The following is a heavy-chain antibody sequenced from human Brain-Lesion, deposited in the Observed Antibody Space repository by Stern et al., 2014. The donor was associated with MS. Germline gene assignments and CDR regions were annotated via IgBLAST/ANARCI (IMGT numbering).Heavy chain of an antibody. CDR1: GGSISSGGYY. D-gene: IGHD2-2*01. CDR3: ARGRVVPGFQYYATDV. CDR2: IFNSGST. Sequence: VQLVESGPGLVKPSQTLSLSCTVSGGSISSGGYYWSWIRQPAGKGLEWIGRIFNSGSTRYKPSLKSRVTISIDPSKNHFSLRLNSMTAADTAVYYCARGRVVPGFQYYATDVWGQGTTVIVSS. V-gene: IGHV4-61*02. J-gene: IGHJ6*02.